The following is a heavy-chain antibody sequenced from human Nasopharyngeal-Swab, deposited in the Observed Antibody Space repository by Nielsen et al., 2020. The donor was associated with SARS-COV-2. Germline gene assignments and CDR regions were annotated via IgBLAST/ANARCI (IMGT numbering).Heavy chain of an antibody. CDR3: AKVASAGIDH. V-gene: IGHV3-30*02. CDR1: GFSFRSYG. CDR2: IGYDGSSK. D-gene: IGHD6-13*01. Sequence: GGSLRLSCVASGFSFRSYGMHWVRQAPGKGLEWVAIIGYDGSSKYHADSVQGRFTISRDNSKNTLYLQMNSLRPEDTAVYYCAKVASAGIDHWGQGALVTVSS. J-gene: IGHJ4*02.